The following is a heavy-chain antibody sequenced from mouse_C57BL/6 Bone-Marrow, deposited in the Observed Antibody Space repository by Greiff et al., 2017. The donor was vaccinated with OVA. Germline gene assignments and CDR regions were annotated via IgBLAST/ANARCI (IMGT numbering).Heavy chain of an antibody. CDR3: ASNYLYYFDY. Sequence: EVKLVESGPGLVKPSQSLSLTCSVTGYSITSGYYWNWIRQFPGNKLEWMGYISYDGSNNYNPSLKNRISITRDTSKNQFFLKLNSVTTEDTATYYCASNYLYYFDYWGQGTTLTVSS. V-gene: IGHV3-6*01. D-gene: IGHD2-1*01. CDR2: ISYDGSN. CDR1: GYSITSGYY. J-gene: IGHJ2*01.